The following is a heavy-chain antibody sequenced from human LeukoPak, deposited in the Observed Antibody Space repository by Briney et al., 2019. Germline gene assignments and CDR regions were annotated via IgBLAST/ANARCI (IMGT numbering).Heavy chain of an antibody. Sequence: PGGSLRLSCTASGFTFGDYAMSWVRQAPGEGLEWVGFIRSKVYGGTIEYAASVKGRFTISRDDSKSIAYLQMNSLKTEDTAVYYCTRQYYYDSSGYYYWGQGSPVTVSS. V-gene: IGHV3-49*04. D-gene: IGHD3-22*01. J-gene: IGHJ4*02. CDR3: TRQYYYDSSGYYY. CDR1: GFTFGDYA. CDR2: IRSKVYGGTI.